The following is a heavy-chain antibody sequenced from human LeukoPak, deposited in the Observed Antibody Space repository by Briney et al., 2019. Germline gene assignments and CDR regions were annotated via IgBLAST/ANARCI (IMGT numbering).Heavy chain of an antibody. J-gene: IGHJ4*02. CDR1: DYSISTGHY. CDR2: VSRSGST. CDR3: ARDSLHYDYWSGYYSPFDY. V-gene: IGHV4-38-2*02. Sequence: SETLSLTCTVSDYSISTGHYWGWIRQPPGKGHEWIGSVSRSGSTYYNPSLKSRVTISIDRSKSQFSLKLTSVTAADTAVYYCARDSLHYDYWSGYYSPFDYWGQGTLVTVSS. D-gene: IGHD3-3*01.